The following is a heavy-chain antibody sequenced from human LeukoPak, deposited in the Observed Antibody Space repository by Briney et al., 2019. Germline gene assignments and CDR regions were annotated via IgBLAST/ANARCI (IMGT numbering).Heavy chain of an antibody. D-gene: IGHD4-17*01. J-gene: IGHJ1*01. CDR1: GFPFNKYK. CDR2: INIWNTST. CDR3: TRGLADYGDYSF. V-gene: IGHV3-21*01. Sequence: PGGPLRLSCGASGFPFNKYKMHWVRQAPGKGLQWVSSINIWNTSTYYADSVKGRFTISRDDAKNSLYLQMNSLTAEDTAVYYCTRGLADYGDYSFWGQGTLVAVSS.